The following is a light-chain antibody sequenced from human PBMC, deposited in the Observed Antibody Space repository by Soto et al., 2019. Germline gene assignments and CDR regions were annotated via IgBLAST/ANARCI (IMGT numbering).Light chain of an antibody. J-gene: IGLJ1*01. CDR2: EGS. CDR3: CSYTGSSTYV. V-gene: IGLV2-23*01. CDR1: SSDVGSYNL. Sequence: QSALTQPASVSGSPGQSITISCTGTSSDVGSYNLVSWYQQHPGKAPKLMICEGSKRPSGVSDRFSGSKSGNTASLTISGLQAEDDADYYCCSYTGSSTYVFGTGTKLTVL.